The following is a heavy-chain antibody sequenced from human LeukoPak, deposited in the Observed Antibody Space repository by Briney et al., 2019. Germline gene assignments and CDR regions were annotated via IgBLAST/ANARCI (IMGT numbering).Heavy chain of an antibody. CDR1: GFTFSSYG. V-gene: IGHV3-30*18. J-gene: IGHJ4*02. Sequence: GGSLRLSCAASGFTFSSYGMHWVRQAPGKGLEWVAVISYDGSNKYYADSVKGRFTISRDNSKNTLYLQMNSLRAEDTAVYCCAKDGAQREQWLVQYLDYWGQGTLVTVSS. CDR2: ISYDGSNK. CDR3: AKDGAQREQWLVQYLDY. D-gene: IGHD6-19*01.